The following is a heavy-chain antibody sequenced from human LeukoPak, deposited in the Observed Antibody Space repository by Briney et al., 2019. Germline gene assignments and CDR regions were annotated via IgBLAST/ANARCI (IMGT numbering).Heavy chain of an antibody. CDR2: VSSSGSTI. V-gene: IGHV3-11*01. J-gene: IGHJ2*01. CDR1: GFTFSDYY. CDR3: ARFIVGAVTRYFDL. Sequence: GGSLRLSCAASGFTFSDYYMSWIRQAPGKGLEGVSYVSSSGSTIYYADSVKGRFTISRDNAKNSLYLQMNSLRAEDTAVYYCARFIVGAVTRYFDLWGRGTLVTVSS. D-gene: IGHD1-26*01.